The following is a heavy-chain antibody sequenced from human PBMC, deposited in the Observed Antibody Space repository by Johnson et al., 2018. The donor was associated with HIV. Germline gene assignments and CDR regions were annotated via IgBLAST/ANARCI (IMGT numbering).Heavy chain of an antibody. CDR1: GFTFSSFA. V-gene: IGHV3-33*08. CDR3: ARAGRTYYDFWSGYSNDAFDI. J-gene: IGHJ3*02. D-gene: IGHD3-3*01. CDR2: IRYDGSNK. Sequence: QVQLVESGGDVVQPGRSLRLSCAASGFTFSSFAMHWVRQAPGKGLEWVAFIRYDGSNKYYEDSVKGRFTISRDNSKNTLYLQMNSLRAEDTAVYYCARAGRTYYDFWSGYSNDAFDIWGQGTMVTVSS.